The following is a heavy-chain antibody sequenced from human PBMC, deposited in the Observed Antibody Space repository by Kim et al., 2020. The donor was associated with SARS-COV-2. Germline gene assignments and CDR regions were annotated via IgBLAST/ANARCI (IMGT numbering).Heavy chain of an antibody. Sequence: YYNPSLKSRVTISVDTSKNQFSLKLSSVTAADTAVYYCAREAARPRYFDYWGQGTLVTVSS. J-gene: IGHJ4*02. CDR3: AREAARPRYFDY. D-gene: IGHD6-6*01. V-gene: IGHV4-31*02.